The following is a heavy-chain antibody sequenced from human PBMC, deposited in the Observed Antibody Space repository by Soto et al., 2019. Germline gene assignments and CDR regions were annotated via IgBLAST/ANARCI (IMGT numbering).Heavy chain of an antibody. V-gene: IGHV3-15*07. CDR1: GFTFSNAW. CDR3: TTGYPAPYYYYGMDV. J-gene: IGHJ6*02. Sequence: GGSLRLSCAASGFTFSNAWMNWVRQAPGKGLEWVGRIKSKTDGGTTDYAAPVKDRFTISRDDSKNTLYLQMNSLKTEDTAVYYCTTGYPAPYYYYGMDVWGQGTTVTVSS. D-gene: IGHD1-20*01. CDR2: IKSKTDGGTT.